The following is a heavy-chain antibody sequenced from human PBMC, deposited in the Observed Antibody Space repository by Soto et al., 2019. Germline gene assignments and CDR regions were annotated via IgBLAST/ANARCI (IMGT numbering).Heavy chain of an antibody. D-gene: IGHD2-15*01. CDR2: IIPIFGTA. V-gene: IGHV1-69*06. CDR1: GGTFSSYA. Sequence: ASVKVSCKASGGTFSSYAISWVRQAPGQGLEWMGGIIPIFGTANYAQKFQGRVTITADKSTSTAYMELSSLRSEDTAVYYCATYKYCSGGSCYSGTFDYWGQGTLVTVSS. J-gene: IGHJ4*02. CDR3: ATYKYCSGGSCYSGTFDY.